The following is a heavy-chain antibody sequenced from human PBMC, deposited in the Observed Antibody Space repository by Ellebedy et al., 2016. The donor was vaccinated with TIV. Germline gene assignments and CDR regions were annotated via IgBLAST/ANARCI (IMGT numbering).Heavy chain of an antibody. CDR2: MNPDSGNK. Sequence: AASVKVSCKASGYTFTSYDINWVRQATGQGLEWMGWMNPDSGNKAYEQKFQGRVSMTRNTSISTAYLELSNLRSDDTAVYYCARGIRMPSDYWGQGTLVTVSS. J-gene: IGHJ4*02. CDR3: ARGIRMPSDY. D-gene: IGHD2-15*01. CDR1: GYTFTSYD. V-gene: IGHV1-8*01.